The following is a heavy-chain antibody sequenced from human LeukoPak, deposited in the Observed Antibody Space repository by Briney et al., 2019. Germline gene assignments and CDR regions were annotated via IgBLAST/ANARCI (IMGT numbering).Heavy chain of an antibody. Sequence: ASVKVSCKASGYTFTGYYMHWVRQASGQGLEWMGWINPNSGGTNYAQKFQGRVTMTRHTSISTAYMELSRLRSDDTAVYYCARGDARSGYYYVSFDYWGHGTLVTVSS. CDR1: GYTFTGYY. D-gene: IGHD3-22*01. CDR3: ARGDARSGYYYVSFDY. V-gene: IGHV1-2*02. J-gene: IGHJ4*01. CDR2: INPNSGGT.